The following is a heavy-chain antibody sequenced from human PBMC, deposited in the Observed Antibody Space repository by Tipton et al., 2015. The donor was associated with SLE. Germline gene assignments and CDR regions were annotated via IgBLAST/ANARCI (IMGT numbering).Heavy chain of an antibody. J-gene: IGHJ5*02. D-gene: IGHD6-13*01. CDR1: GVPFSSGAYY. CDR3: ARDIIAAAGNNWIDP. Sequence: TLSLTCTVSGVPFSSGAYYWCWIRQLSGRGWLWIGYISYSGNTYYNPSLQSRVIISLDTSNNQFSLRLNSVIAADTGIYYCARDIIAAAGNNWIDPWGQGTLVTASS. CDR2: ISYSGNT. V-gene: IGHV4-31*03.